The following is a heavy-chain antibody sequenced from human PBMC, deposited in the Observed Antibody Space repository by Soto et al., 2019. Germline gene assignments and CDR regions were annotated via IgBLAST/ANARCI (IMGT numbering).Heavy chain of an antibody. CDR3: ARVGGQLGPGFDY. D-gene: IGHD6-6*01. V-gene: IGHV3-21*01. CDR1: GFTFSSYS. Sequence: EVQLVESGGGLVKPGGSLRLSCAASGFTFSSYSMNWGRQAPGKGLEWVSSISSSSSYIYYADSVKGRFTISRDNAKNSLYLQMTSLRADDTAVYYCARVGGQLGPGFDYWGQGTLVTVSS. J-gene: IGHJ4*02. CDR2: ISSSSSYI.